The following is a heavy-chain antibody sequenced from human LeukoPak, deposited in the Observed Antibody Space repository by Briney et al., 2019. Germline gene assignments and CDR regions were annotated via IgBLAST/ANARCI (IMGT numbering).Heavy chain of an antibody. CDR2: NGNT. CDR1: GGSVSSGSYH. Sequence: SETLSLTCTVSGGSVSSGSYHWSWIRQAPGKGLEWIGHNGNTNYNPSLKSRVTISIDTSKNQFSLNLNTVTAADTAVYCCATYYGGAGGRGHWGPGTLVTVSS. D-gene: IGHD2-21*01. CDR3: ATYYGGAGGRGH. J-gene: IGHJ4*02. V-gene: IGHV4-61*01.